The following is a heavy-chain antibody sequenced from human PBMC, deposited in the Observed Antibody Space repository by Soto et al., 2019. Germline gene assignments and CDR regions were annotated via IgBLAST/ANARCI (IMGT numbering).Heavy chain of an antibody. V-gene: IGHV3-30-3*01. CDR3: ARDRQSLRGHDYGDYVDY. CDR1: EFIFRNYA. Sequence: QVQLVESGGGVVQPGRSLRLSCAASEFIFRNYAMHWVRHTPGKGLEWLAVISYVGNNKYHVESVRGRFTISRDNSKNTLYLQMDSLRPEATAVYYCARDRQSLRGHDYGDYVDYWGRGTLVTVSS. J-gene: IGHJ4*02. CDR2: ISYVGNNK. D-gene: IGHD4-17*01.